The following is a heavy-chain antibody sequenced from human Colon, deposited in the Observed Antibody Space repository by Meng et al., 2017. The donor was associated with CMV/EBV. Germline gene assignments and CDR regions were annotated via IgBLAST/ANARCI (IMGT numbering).Heavy chain of an antibody. Sequence: GGSLRLSCVASGFSFSDAWMSWVRQAPGKGLEWVGRIKSKRDGETTEYAAPVKGRFTISRDNAKNTLYLQMNSLRAEDTAVYYCARDYCSSTSCYVDYWGQGTLVTVSS. V-gene: IGHV3-15*05. CDR1: GFSFSDAW. CDR3: ARDYCSSTSCYVDY. J-gene: IGHJ4*02. CDR2: IKSKRDGETT. D-gene: IGHD2-2*01.